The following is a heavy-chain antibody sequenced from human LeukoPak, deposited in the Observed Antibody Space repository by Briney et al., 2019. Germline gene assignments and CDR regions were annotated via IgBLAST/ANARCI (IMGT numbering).Heavy chain of an antibody. J-gene: IGHJ3*01. CDR3: AKRRLEDSGTYGGGFDF. CDR1: GATFSSYT. D-gene: IGHD4-23*01. Sequence: GGSLRLSCAASGATFSSYTMSWVRQAPGKGLEWVAVMSRDVNHKYYADFVKGRFTVSRDNSKNTLHLQMNTLTTEDTAVYYCAKRRLEDSGTYGGGFDFWGQGTMVTVSS. CDR2: MSRDVNHK. V-gene: IGHV3-30*18.